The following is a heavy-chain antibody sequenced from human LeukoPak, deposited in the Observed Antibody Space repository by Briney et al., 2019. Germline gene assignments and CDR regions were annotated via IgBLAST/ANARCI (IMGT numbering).Heavy chain of an antibody. CDR3: ARGSPLSYYFDY. CDR1: GFTFSTYA. CDR2: VSTSGDTT. Sequence: GESLRLSCAASGFTFSTYAMHWVRQAPGKGLEWVSIVSTSGDTTYYAGSVKGRFTISRDNSKNTLFLQMNSLRAGDTAVYYCARGSPLSYYFDYWGQGTLVTVSS. V-gene: IGHV3-23*01. D-gene: IGHD2/OR15-2a*01. J-gene: IGHJ4*02.